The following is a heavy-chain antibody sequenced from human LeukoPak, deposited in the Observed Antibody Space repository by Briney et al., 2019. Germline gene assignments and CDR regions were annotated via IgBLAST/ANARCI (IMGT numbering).Heavy chain of an antibody. CDR3: ARLPIAAAGRDLAMPTLYYFDY. V-gene: IGHV4-39*01. D-gene: IGHD6-13*01. CDR2: IYYSGSI. CDR1: GGSISSSSYY. Sequence: SETLSLTCTVSGGSISSSSYYWGWIRQPPGKGLEWIGSIYYSGSIYYNPSLKSRVTISVDTSKNQFSLKLSSVTAADTAVYYCARLPIAAAGRDLAMPTLYYFDYWGQGTLVTVSS. J-gene: IGHJ4*02.